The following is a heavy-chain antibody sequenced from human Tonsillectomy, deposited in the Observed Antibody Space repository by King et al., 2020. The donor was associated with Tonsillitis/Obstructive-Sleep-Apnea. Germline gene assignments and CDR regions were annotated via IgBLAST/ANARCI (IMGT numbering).Heavy chain of an antibody. CDR1: GFTFRNYA. J-gene: IGHJ4*02. V-gene: IGHV3-23*04. CDR3: ASDGIIGTVLDD. D-gene: IGHD1-20*01. CDR2: ITGSGGSI. Sequence: VKLVESGGGLVQPGGSLRLSCAASGFTFRNYAMSWVRQAPGKGLEWVSSITGSGGSIQYADSVKGRFTISRDNSKNTLFLQMNSLRAEDTAVYYCASDGIIGTVLDDWGQGTLVTVSS.